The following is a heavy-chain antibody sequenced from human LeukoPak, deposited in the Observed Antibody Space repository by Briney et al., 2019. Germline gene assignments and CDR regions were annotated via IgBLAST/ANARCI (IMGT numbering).Heavy chain of an antibody. D-gene: IGHD3-10*01. J-gene: IGHJ4*02. CDR2: INYSGST. Sequence: PSETLSLTCTVSGGSISSSTYYWGWIRQPPGKGLEWIGTINYSGSTFYNPSLKSRVTISVDTSKNQFSLMLNSVTAADTALYFCARARLSIVRGITNFDYWGQGTVVTVPS. CDR3: ARARLSIVRGITNFDY. CDR1: GGSISSSTYY. V-gene: IGHV4-39*01.